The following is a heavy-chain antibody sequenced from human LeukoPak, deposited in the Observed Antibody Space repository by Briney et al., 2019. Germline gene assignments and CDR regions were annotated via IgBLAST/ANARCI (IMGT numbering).Heavy chain of an antibody. J-gene: IGHJ4*02. Sequence: GGSLRLSCAASGFTFNDHVLSWVRQAPGKGLEWVSAISGSGGSTYYADSVKGRFTISRDNSKNTLYLQMNSLRAEDTAVYYCAKDDAWLQYNSWGQGTLVTVSS. V-gene: IGHV3-23*01. CDR1: GFTFNDHV. D-gene: IGHD5-24*01. CDR2: ISGSGGST. CDR3: AKDDAWLQYNS.